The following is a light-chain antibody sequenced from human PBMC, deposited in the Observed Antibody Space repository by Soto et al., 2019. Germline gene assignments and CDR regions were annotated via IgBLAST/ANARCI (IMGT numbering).Light chain of an antibody. CDR3: SSYTTTSTYV. CDR1: SSDVGGYDY. CDR2: EVT. Sequence: QSALTQPASVSGSPGQTITISCTGTSSDVGGYDYVSWYQQHPDKAPRFMIYEVTNRPSGVSHRFSGSKSGNTASLTISGLQAEDEADYYCSSYTTTSTYVFGTGTNVTVL. J-gene: IGLJ1*01. V-gene: IGLV2-14*01.